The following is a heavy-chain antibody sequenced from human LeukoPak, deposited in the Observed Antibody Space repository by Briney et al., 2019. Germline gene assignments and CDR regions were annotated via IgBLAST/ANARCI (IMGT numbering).Heavy chain of an antibody. CDR1: GYTFTSYG. CDR2: ISVYNGNT. Sequence: ASVKVSCKASGYTFTSYGISWVRQAPGQGLEWMGWISVYNGNTNYAQKLQGRVTMTTDTSTSTAYMELRSLRSDDTAVYYCARLYNWNYYYYMDVWGRGSTVTVSS. V-gene: IGHV1-18*01. J-gene: IGHJ6*03. CDR3: ARLYNWNYYYYMDV. D-gene: IGHD1-20*01.